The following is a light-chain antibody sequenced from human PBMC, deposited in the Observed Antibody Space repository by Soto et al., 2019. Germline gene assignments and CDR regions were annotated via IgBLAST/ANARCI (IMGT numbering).Light chain of an antibody. CDR1: QSVAGD. V-gene: IGKV3-15*01. CDR2: GAS. J-gene: IGKJ4*01. CDR3: QQYNNWPLT. Sequence: EIVLTQSPVTLSVSPGEGATLSCRASQSVAGDLAWFQQTPGQVPRLLIYGASTRATGVPARFSGSGSGTDFTLTISSLESGDFAVYYCQQYNNWPLTFGGGTNVEIK.